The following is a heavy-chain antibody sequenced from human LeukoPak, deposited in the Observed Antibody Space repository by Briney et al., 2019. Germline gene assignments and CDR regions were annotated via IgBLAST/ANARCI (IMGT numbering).Heavy chain of an antibody. CDR2: ISGSGGTT. CDR3: AKGLVGAIRLFDY. D-gene: IGHD1-26*01. Sequence: PGGSLRLSCVASGFTFNNYAMSWVRQAPGKGLEWVSAISGSGGTTYYADSVKGRFTFSRDNSKNTLYLQMNSLRAEGTAVYYCAKGLVGAIRLFDYWGQGTLVTVSS. V-gene: IGHV3-23*01. CDR1: GFTFNNYA. J-gene: IGHJ4*02.